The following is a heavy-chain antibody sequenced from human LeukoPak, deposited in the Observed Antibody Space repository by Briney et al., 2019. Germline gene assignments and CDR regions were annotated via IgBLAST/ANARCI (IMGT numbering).Heavy chain of an antibody. V-gene: IGHV4-34*01. D-gene: IGHD4-17*01. J-gene: IGHJ3*02. CDR1: GGSFSGYY. CDR3: ARGTPTTVTTAFDI. Sequence: SETLSLTCAVYGGSFSGYYWSWIRQPPGKGLEWIGEINHSGSTNYNPSLKSRVTISVGTSKNQFSLKLSSVTAADTAVYYCARGTPTTVTTAFDIWGQGTMVTVSS. CDR2: INHSGST.